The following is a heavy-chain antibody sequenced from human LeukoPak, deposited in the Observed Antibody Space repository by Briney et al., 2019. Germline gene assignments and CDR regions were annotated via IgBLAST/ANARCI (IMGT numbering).Heavy chain of an antibody. V-gene: IGHV3-33*03. CDR3: AKEGYNWNYVGYFDY. CDR1: GFIFSSYG. D-gene: IGHD1-7*01. Sequence: GGSLRLSCAASGFIFSSYGMHWVRQAPGKGLEWVAVIWYDGSNKYYADSVKGRFTISRDKSKNTLYLQMNSLRAEDTAVYYCAKEGYNWNYVGYFDYWGQGTLVTVSS. CDR2: IWYDGSNK. J-gene: IGHJ4*02.